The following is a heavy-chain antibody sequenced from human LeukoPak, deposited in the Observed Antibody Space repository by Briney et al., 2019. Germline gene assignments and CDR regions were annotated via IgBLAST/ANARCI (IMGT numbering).Heavy chain of an antibody. CDR1: AYSFTSYW. J-gene: IGHJ4*02. D-gene: IGHD3-10*01. CDR3: ARLFGNGRRQIDS. CDR2: IYPGDSDT. Sequence: GESLKISCKGSAYSFTSYWIGWVRQMPGKGLEWMGIIYPGDSDTRYSPSFQGQVTISADKSISTAYLQLSSLKASDTAMYYCARLFGNGRRQIDSWGQGTLVTVSS. V-gene: IGHV5-51*01.